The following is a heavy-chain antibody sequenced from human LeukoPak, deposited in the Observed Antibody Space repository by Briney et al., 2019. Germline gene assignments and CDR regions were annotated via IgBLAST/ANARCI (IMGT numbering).Heavy chain of an antibody. D-gene: IGHD6-19*01. V-gene: IGHV3-74*01. CDR2: INTDGRTT. CDR1: GFPFNNYL. CDR3: ARAGASGWYAAGWFDP. Sequence: WGSLRLSCAASGFPFNNYLMHWVRQVPGKGLVWVSSINTDGRTTRYAASVQGRFTISRDNAKNTLYLQMNSLRGDDTAVYYCARAGASGWYAAGWFDPWGQGTLVTVSS. J-gene: IGHJ5*02.